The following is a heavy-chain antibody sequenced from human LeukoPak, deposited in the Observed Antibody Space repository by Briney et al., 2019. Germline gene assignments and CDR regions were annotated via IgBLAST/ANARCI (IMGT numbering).Heavy chain of an antibody. CDR1: GGSIDNYY. Sequence: SETLSLTCSLSGGSIDNYYWTWIRQPPGKGLEWLEYMYFSGNTDYNPSLKGRVTISVDTSKNQYSLQLTSVTAADTAVYFCARLTGRFGGTFNVWGHGKMVTVSS. CDR2: MYFSGNT. J-gene: IGHJ3*01. D-gene: IGHD3-10*01. CDR3: ARLTGRFGGTFNV. V-gene: IGHV4-59*08.